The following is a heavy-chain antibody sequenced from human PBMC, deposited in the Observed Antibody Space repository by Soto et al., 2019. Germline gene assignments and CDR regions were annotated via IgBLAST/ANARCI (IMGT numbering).Heavy chain of an antibody. CDR2: IIPIFGTA. V-gene: IGHV1-69*01. CDR3: ARSPRTIIVDTIRRYYYYGMDV. J-gene: IGHJ6*02. Sequence: QVQLVQSGAEVKKPGSSVKVSCKASGGTFSSYAISWVRQAPGQGLEWMGGIIPIFGTANYAQKFQGRVTITADESTSTAYMELSSLRSEDTAVYYCARSPRTIIVDTIRRYYYYGMDVWGQGTTVTVSS. CDR1: GGTFSSYA. D-gene: IGHD5-12*01.